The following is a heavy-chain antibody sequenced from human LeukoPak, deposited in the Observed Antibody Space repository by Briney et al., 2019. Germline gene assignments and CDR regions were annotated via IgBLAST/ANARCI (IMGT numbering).Heavy chain of an antibody. Sequence: GGSLRLSCAGSGFTFSSYSMNWVRQAPGRGMEWVSSISSSSSYIYYADSVKGRFTISRDNAKNSLYLQMNSLRAEDTAVYYCARGHDPTPFDYWGQGTLVTVSS. D-gene: IGHD2-15*01. J-gene: IGHJ4*02. CDR1: GFTFSSYS. CDR3: ARGHDPTPFDY. CDR2: ISSSSSYI. V-gene: IGHV3-21*01.